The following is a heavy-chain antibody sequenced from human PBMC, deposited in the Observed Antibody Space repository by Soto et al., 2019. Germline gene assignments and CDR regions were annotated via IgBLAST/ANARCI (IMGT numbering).Heavy chain of an antibody. CDR3: ARAGAVTTDYYYYGMDV. V-gene: IGHV3-30-3*01. CDR1: GFTFSSYA. Sequence: GGSLRLSCSASGFTFSSYAMHWVRQAPGKRLEWVAVISYDGSSKYYADSVKGRFTISRDNSEKTLYLQMNSLRADDTAVYYCARAGAVTTDYYYYGMDVWGQGTTVTVSS. J-gene: IGHJ6*02. CDR2: ISYDGSSK. D-gene: IGHD4-17*01.